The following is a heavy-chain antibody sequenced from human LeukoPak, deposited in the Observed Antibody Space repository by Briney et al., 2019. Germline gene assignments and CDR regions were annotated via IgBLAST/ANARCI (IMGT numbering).Heavy chain of an antibody. CDR3: AREACSSTSCFLVP. CDR1: GFTFSSYW. CDR2: ISSDGSST. Sequence: GGSLRLSCAASGFTFSSYWMHWVRQAPGKGLVWVSRISSDGSSTSYADSVKGRFTISRDNAKNTLYLQMNSLRAEDTAVYYCAREACSSTSCFLVPWGQGTLVTVSS. V-gene: IGHV3-74*01. D-gene: IGHD2-2*01. J-gene: IGHJ5*02.